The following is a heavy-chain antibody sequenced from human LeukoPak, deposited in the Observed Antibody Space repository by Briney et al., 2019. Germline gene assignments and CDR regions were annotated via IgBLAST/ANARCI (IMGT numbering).Heavy chain of an antibody. D-gene: IGHD3-3*01. CDR1: GFTFSSYW. CDR3: ARVKGVADFWSGWYYYYGLDV. J-gene: IGHJ6*02. CDR2: IKQDGSEK. Sequence: PGGSLRLSCAASGFTFSSYWMSWVRQAPGKGLEWVANIKQDGSEKFYVDSVKGRFTISRDNAKNSLYLQMNSLRAEDTAVYYCARVKGVADFWSGWYYYYGLDVWGQGTTVTVSS. V-gene: IGHV3-7*01.